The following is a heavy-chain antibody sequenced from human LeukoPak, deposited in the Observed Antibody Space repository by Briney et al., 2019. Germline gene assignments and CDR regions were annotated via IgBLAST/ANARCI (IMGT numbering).Heavy chain of an antibody. D-gene: IGHD2-2*01. CDR3: ARAGTHCSSTSCPPDYYYYMDV. CDR2: IYYSGST. J-gene: IGHJ6*03. CDR1: GGSISSYY. Sequence: SETLSLTCTVSGGSISSYYWSWIRQHPGKGLEWIGYIYYSGSTYYNPSLKSRVTISVDTSKNQFSLKLSSVTAADTAVYYCARAGTHCSSTSCPPDYYYYMDVWGKGTTVTVSS. V-gene: IGHV4-59*06.